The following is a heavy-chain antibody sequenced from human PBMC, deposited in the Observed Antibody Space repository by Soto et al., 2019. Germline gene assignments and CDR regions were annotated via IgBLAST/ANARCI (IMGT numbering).Heavy chain of an antibody. Sequence: GGSLRLSCAASGFTFSSYGMHWVRQAPGKGLEWVAVISYDGSNKYYADSVKGRFTISRDNSKNTLYLQMNSLRAEDTAVYYCAKDKNGVIMVRGVYFDYWGQGTLVTVSS. CDR2: ISYDGSNK. J-gene: IGHJ4*02. D-gene: IGHD3-10*01. V-gene: IGHV3-30*18. CDR1: GFTFSSYG. CDR3: AKDKNGVIMVRGVYFDY.